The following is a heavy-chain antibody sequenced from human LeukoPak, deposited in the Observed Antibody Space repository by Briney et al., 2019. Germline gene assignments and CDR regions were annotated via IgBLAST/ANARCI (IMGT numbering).Heavy chain of an antibody. Sequence: SQTLSLTCTVSGASISSVSYYWSWIRQPAGKGLEWIGRIYASGSTSYTYFNPSLKSRVTISIDTSKNQFSLKLSSVTAADTAVYYCAKYNARNWFDPWGQGTLVTVSS. J-gene: IGHJ5*02. V-gene: IGHV4-61*02. CDR3: AKYNARNWFDP. D-gene: IGHD1-14*01. CDR2: IYASGSTSYT. CDR1: GASISSVSYY.